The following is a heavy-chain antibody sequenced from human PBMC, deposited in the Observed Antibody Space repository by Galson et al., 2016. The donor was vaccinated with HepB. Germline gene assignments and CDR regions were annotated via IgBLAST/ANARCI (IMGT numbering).Heavy chain of an antibody. Sequence: CAISGDSVSSNSAAWTWIRQSLLRGLEWLGRTYYRSKWYNDYAMSVKSRISIHPDTSKNQFSLQLNSVTPEDTAVYYCARVRCSTFRCQNWFDPWGQGTLVTVSS. CDR1: GDSVSSNSAA. CDR2: TYYRSKWYN. D-gene: IGHD2/OR15-2a*01. V-gene: IGHV6-1*01. CDR3: ARVRCSTFRCQNWFDP. J-gene: IGHJ5*02.